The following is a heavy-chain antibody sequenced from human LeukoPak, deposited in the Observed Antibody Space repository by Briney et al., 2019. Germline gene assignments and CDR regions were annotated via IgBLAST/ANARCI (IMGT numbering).Heavy chain of an antibody. Sequence: ASVKVSCKASGYTFTSFDINWVRQATGQGLEWMGWMNPNSGTTGYAQTFQGRVTMTRDTSISTAYMELSSLRSEDTAVYFCARYSSGYFYVWGQGTLVTVSS. J-gene: IGHJ4*02. CDR3: ARYSSGYFYV. CDR1: GYTFTSFD. CDR2: MNPNSGTT. D-gene: IGHD3-22*01. V-gene: IGHV1-8*01.